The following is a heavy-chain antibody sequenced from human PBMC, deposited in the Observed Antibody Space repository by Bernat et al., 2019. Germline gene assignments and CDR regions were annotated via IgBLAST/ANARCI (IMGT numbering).Heavy chain of an antibody. Sequence: QVQLVQSGAEVKKPGASVKVSCKASGYTFTSYGISWVRQAPGQGLEWMGWISAYNGNTNYAQKLQGRVTMTTDTSTSTAYMELRSLRSDDTAVYYCASDLYSSSWSPIYGYYYYGMDVWGQGTTVTVSS. CDR3: ASDLYSSSWSPIYGYYYYGMDV. V-gene: IGHV1-18*04. D-gene: IGHD6-13*01. CDR1: GYTFTSYG. CDR2: ISAYNGNT. J-gene: IGHJ6*02.